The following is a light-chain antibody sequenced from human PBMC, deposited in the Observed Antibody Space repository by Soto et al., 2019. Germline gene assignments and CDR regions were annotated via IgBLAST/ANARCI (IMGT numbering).Light chain of an antibody. Sequence: DIQMTQSPSSLSASVGDRVTITCQASQDISKYLNWYQQKPRKAPKLLIYDASNLETGVPSRFRGSGSGTDFTLTICSLQPEDIGTYYCEQYDNLPRTVGGGTKVDIK. CDR3: EQYDNLPRT. CDR2: DAS. J-gene: IGKJ4*02. CDR1: QDISKY. V-gene: IGKV1-33*01.